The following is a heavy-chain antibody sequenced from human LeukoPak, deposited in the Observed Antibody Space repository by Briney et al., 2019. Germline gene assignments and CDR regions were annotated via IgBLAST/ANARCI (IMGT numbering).Heavy chain of an antibody. Sequence: ASVKVSCKASGYTFTSYAMHWVRQAPGQRLEWMGWINAGNGNTKYSQKFQGRVTITRDTSASTAYMGLSSLRSEDTAVYSCARASRIAWSNWFDPWGQGTLVTVSS. CDR2: INAGNGNT. V-gene: IGHV1-3*01. CDR1: GYTFTSYA. CDR3: ARASRIAWSNWFDP. D-gene: IGHD6-6*01. J-gene: IGHJ5*02.